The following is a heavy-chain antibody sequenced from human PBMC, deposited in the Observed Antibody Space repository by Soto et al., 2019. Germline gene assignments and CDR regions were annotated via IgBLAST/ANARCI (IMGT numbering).Heavy chain of an antibody. CDR2: IYYSGST. CDR3: SRAGKGFWSGSYGMDV. V-gene: IGHV4-39*07. D-gene: IGHD3-3*01. CDR1: GGSISSSSYY. J-gene: IGHJ6*02. Sequence: SETLSLTCTVSGGSISSSSYYWGWIRQPPGKGLEWSGSIYYSGSTYYNTSLKSRVTISVDTSKNQFSLKLSSVTAADSVLYYCSRAGKGFWSGSYGMDVWGQGTTVTVSS.